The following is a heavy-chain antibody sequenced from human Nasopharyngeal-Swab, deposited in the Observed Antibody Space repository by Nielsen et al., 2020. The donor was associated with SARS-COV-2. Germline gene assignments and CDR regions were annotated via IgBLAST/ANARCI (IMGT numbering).Heavy chain of an antibody. CDR3: ARRGWFGELVFDY. D-gene: IGHD3-10*01. V-gene: IGHV4-34*01. CDR1: GGSFSGYY. Sequence: SETLSLTCAVSGGSFSGYYWSWIRQPPGKGLEWIGEINHSGSTNYNPSLKSRVTISVDTSKNQFSLKLSSVTAADTAVYYCARRGWFGELVFDYWGQGTLVTVSS. J-gene: IGHJ4*02. CDR2: INHSGST.